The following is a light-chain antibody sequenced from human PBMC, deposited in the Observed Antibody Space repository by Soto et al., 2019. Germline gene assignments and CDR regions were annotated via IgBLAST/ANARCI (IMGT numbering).Light chain of an antibody. CDR3: QQYKSSPT. Sequence: DIVMTQSPDSLAVSLGERATINCKSSQSLLYSSNNKNYLAWYQQKPGQPPKMLIYWASTRESGVPDRFSGSGSGTDFTLTISSLQAEDVAVYFCQQYKSSPTFGQGTKLEIK. CDR1: QSLLYSSNNKNY. V-gene: IGKV4-1*01. CDR2: WAS. J-gene: IGKJ2*01.